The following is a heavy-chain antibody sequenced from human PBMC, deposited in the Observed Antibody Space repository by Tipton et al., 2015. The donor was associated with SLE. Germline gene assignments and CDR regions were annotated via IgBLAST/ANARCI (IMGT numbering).Heavy chain of an antibody. V-gene: IGHV4-4*07. J-gene: IGHJ4*02. Sequence: TLSLTCTVSGASISDYYWGWIQQPAGKGLEWIGRIFSSGTTNYNPSLKSRVTMSLDTSKNQFSLKLTSVTAADTAVYYCARDRGRDFFFDYWGQGTL. CDR1: GASISDYY. CDR3: ARDRGRDFFFDY. D-gene: IGHD3-10*01. CDR2: IFSSGTT.